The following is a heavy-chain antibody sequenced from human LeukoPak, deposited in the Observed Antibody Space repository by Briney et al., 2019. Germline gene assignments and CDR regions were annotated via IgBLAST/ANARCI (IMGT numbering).Heavy chain of an antibody. CDR2: ISSSSSYI. J-gene: IGHJ5*02. V-gene: IGHV3-21*04. D-gene: IGHD4/OR15-4a*01. CDR1: GFTFSSYS. Sequence: GGSLRLSCAASGFTFSSYSMNWVRQAPGKGLEWVSSISSSSSYIYYADSVKGRFTISRDNAKNSLYLQMNSLRAEDTAVYYCARDLRSVWWPTSSFDPWGQGTLVTVSS. CDR3: ARDLRSVWWPTSSFDP.